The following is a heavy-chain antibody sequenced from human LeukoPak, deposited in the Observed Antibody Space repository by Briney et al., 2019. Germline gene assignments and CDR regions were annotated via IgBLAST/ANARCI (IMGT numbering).Heavy chain of an antibody. J-gene: IGHJ4*02. D-gene: IGHD6-13*01. V-gene: IGHV1-2*02. Sequence: ASVKVSCKTSGYSFTAFYIHWVRQAPGQGLEWMGWIHPRRGDTNYAQKFQGRVTMTRDTSISTAYLDLSSLRSDDTAVYYCARDSGIAAAGTKGWYLDYWGQGTLVTVSS. CDR3: ARDSGIAAAGTKGWYLDY. CDR2: IHPRRGDT. CDR1: GYSFTAFY.